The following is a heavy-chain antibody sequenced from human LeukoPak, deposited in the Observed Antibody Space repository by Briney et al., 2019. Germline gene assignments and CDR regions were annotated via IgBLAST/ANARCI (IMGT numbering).Heavy chain of an antibody. CDR1: GTTFSSDW. V-gene: IGHV3-74*01. Sequence: GGSLRLSCVDSGTTFSSDWIPWVRQAPGKGPVWISRISSDGRSTTYAASVKGRFTISRDNAKNTLFLQMNGLRVEDTAVYYCASHYGMDVWGQGTTVTVSS. CDR3: ASHYGMDV. CDR2: ISSDGRST. J-gene: IGHJ6*02.